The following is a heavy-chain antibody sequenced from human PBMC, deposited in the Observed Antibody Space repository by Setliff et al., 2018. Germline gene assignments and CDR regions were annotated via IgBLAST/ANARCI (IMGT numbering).Heavy chain of an antibody. CDR2: IYYSGST. D-gene: IGHD3-3*01. CDR1: ASSLSSSSYY. Sequence: PSQTLSLTWTLAASSLSSSSYYWDWIRQPPGKGREWIGSIYYSGSTYSSTSPKSRVTISVDTSKNQCTLKQSSVTAAATAVYYGARGETCYNLWSGYYAYWGQGTLVTVSS. J-gene: IGHJ4*02. CDR3: ARGETCYNLWSGYYAY. V-gene: IGHV4-39*06.